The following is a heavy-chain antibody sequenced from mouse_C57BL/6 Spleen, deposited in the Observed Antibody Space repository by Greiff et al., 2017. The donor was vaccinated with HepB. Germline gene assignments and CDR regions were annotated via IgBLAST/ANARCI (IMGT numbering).Heavy chain of an antibody. CDR1: GYSITSGYY. J-gene: IGHJ1*03. CDR3: AGYSNYVRWYFDV. V-gene: IGHV3-6*01. CDR2: ISYDGSN. Sequence: EVKLQESGPGLVKPSQSLSLTCSVTGYSITSGYYWNWIRQFPGNKLEWMRYISYDGSNNYNPSLKNRISITRDTSKNQFFLKLNSVTTEDTATYYCAGYSNYVRWYFDVWGTGTTVTVSS. D-gene: IGHD2-5*01.